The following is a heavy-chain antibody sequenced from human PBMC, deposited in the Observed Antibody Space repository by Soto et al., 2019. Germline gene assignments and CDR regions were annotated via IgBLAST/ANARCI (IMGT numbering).Heavy chain of an antibody. CDR3: ATMWGGDYGVFWFDP. J-gene: IGHJ5*02. CDR1: GYTLTELS. Sequence: ASVKVSCKVSGYTLTELSMHWVRQAPGKGLEWMGGFDPEDGETIYAQKFQGRVTMTEDTSTDTAYMELSSLRSEDTAVYYCATMWGGDYGVFWFDPWGQGTRVTVSS. D-gene: IGHD4-17*01. CDR2: FDPEDGET. V-gene: IGHV1-24*01.